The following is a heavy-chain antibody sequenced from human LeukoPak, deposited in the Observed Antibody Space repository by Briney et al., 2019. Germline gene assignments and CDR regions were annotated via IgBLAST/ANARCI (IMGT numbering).Heavy chain of an antibody. D-gene: IGHD6-19*01. CDR1: GGSISSGGYS. V-gene: IGHV4-30-2*01. CDR3: AKDQLAVAGTDYYYAMDV. J-gene: IGHJ6*02. CDR2: IYHSGST. Sequence: SETLSLTCAVSGGSISSGGYSWSWIRQPPGKGLEWIGYIYHSGSTYYNPSLKSRVTISVDRSKNQFSLKLSSVTAADTAVYYCAKDQLAVAGTDYYYAMDVWGQGTTVTVSS.